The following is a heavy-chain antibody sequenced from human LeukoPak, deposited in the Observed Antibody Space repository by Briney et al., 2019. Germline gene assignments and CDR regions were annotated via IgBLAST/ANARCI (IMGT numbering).Heavy chain of an antibody. D-gene: IGHD2-2*02. CDR1: GYTFANFG. Sequence: EASVKVSCKASGYTFANFGITWVRQAPGQGLEWMGWISVYNGNTNYAQNLQGRVTLTTDTSTSTAYMELRSLRSDDTALYYCARTCSSSSCYMVHWCQGTLVTVSS. CDR3: ARTCSSSSCYMVH. J-gene: IGHJ4*02. CDR2: ISVYNGNT. V-gene: IGHV1-18*01.